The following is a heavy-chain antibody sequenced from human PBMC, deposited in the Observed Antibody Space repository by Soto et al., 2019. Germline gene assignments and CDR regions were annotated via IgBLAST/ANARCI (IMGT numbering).Heavy chain of an antibody. CDR3: ARDWGGVYFFISGYFRDNQPFYYYYGMDV. Sequence: PSETLSLTCTVSGGSISSYYWSWIRQPPGKGLEGIGYIYYSGSTNYNPSLKSRVTISVETSKNQFCLKLCSVTAADTAVYFCARDWGGVYFFISGYFRDNQPFYYYYGMDVWGQGTTVTVS. J-gene: IGHJ6*02. CDR1: GGSISSYY. CDR2: IYYSGST. V-gene: IGHV4-59*01. D-gene: IGHD3-22*01.